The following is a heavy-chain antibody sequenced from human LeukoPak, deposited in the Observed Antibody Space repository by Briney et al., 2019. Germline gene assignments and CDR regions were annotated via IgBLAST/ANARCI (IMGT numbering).Heavy chain of an antibody. V-gene: IGHV3-7*01. D-gene: IGHD4-23*01. Sequence: GGSLRLSCAASGFTFSSYWMSWVRQAPGKGLEWVANIKQDGSEKYYVDSVKGRFTISRDNAKNSLYLQMDGLRVDDTAVYFCARDGRGGHNDFWGQGTLITVSS. J-gene: IGHJ4*02. CDR1: GFTFSSYW. CDR3: ARDGRGGHNDF. CDR2: IKQDGSEK.